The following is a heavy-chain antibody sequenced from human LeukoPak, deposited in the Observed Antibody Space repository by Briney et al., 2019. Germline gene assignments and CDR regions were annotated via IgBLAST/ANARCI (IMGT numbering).Heavy chain of an antibody. CDR1: GGTFSTYE. Sequence: GASAKVSCKASGGTFSTYEIHWVRQAPGQGLEWMGGIIPIFDTTNYAPKFQGRVTITADKSTSTAYMELTSLTSEDTAVYYCARRNSGYDFANWLDPWGQGTLVTVSS. V-gene: IGHV1-69*06. CDR3: ARRNSGYDFANWLDP. J-gene: IGHJ5*02. D-gene: IGHD5-12*01. CDR2: IIPIFDTT.